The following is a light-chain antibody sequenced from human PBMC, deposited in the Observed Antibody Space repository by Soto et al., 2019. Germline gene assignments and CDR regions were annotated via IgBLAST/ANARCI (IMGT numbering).Light chain of an antibody. CDR2: AAS. Sequence: DIQMTQSPSTLSASVGDRVTITCRASQSISSWLAWYQQKPGKAPNLLIYAASSLHSGVPSRFSGSGSGTDFTLTISSLQAEDVAVYYCQQYYSTPLTFGGGTKVDIK. V-gene: IGKV1-5*01. CDR3: QQYYSTPLT. J-gene: IGKJ4*01. CDR1: QSISSW.